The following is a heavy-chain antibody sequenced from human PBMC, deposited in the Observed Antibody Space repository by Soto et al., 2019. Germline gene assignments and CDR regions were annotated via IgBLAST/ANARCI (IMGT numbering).Heavy chain of an antibody. CDR2: ISAYNGNT. CDR1: GYTFPSYG. V-gene: IGHV1-18*01. CDR3: ATDIVVVPAAIVSGYYYYGMDV. Sequence: SVKVSCKASGYTFPSYGISWVRQAPGQGLEWMGWISAYNGNTNYAQKLQGRVTMTTDTSSSTAYMERRSLRSDDTAVYYCATDIVVVPAAIVSGYYYYGMDVWGQGTTVTVSS. J-gene: IGHJ6*02. D-gene: IGHD2-2*02.